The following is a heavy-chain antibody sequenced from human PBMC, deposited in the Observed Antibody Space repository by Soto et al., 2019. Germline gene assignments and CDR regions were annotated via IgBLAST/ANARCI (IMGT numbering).Heavy chain of an antibody. D-gene: IGHD5-18*01. J-gene: IGHJ4*02. V-gene: IGHV3-30-3*01. CDR1: GFTFSSYA. CDR2: ISYDGSNK. CDR3: ARDWTDTAMAPPSWYFDY. Sequence: QVQLVESGGGVVQPGRSLRLSCAASGFTFSSYAMHWVRQAPGKGLEWVAVISYDGSNKYYADSVKGRFTISRDNSKNTLYLQMNSLRAEDTAVYYCARDWTDTAMAPPSWYFDYWGQGTLVTVSS.